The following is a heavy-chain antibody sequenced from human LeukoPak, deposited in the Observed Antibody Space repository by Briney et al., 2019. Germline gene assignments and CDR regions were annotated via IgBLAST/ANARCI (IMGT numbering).Heavy chain of an antibody. Sequence: GASVKVSCKASGYTFTSYGISWVRQAPGQGLEWMGWISAYNGNTNYAQKLQGRVTMTTDTSTSTAYMGLRSLRSDDTAVYYCATVASDYDFWSGYWFDPWGQGTLVTVSS. D-gene: IGHD3-3*01. CDR2: ISAYNGNT. CDR3: ATVASDYDFWSGYWFDP. V-gene: IGHV1-18*01. J-gene: IGHJ5*02. CDR1: GYTFTSYG.